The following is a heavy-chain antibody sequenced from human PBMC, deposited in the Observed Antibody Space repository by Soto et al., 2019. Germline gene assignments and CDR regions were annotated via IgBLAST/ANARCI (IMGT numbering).Heavy chain of an antibody. D-gene: IGHD5-18*01. CDR1: GGSISSYY. J-gene: IGHJ6*02. CDR2: IYYSGST. CDR3: ARIYSYGYDYYYYGMDV. V-gene: IGHV4-59*01. Sequence: PSETLSLTCTVSGGSISSYYWSWIRQPPGKGLEWIGYIYYSGSTNYNPSLKSRVTITVDTSKNQFSLKLSSVTAADTAVYYCARIYSYGYDYYYYGMDVWGQGTTVTVSS.